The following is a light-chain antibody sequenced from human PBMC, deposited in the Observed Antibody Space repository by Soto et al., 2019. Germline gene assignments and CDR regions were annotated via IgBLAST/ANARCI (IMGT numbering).Light chain of an antibody. CDR3: QQSYSTPRT. CDR2: AAS. V-gene: IGKV1-39*01. CDR1: QSISSY. Sequence: DIQMTQSPSSLSASVGDRVTITCRASQSISSYVNWYQQKPGKAPKLLIYAASSLQSGVPSRFSGSGSGTDFTLTISSLQPEAFATYYCQQSYSTPRTCGQGTKLEIQ. J-gene: IGKJ2*01.